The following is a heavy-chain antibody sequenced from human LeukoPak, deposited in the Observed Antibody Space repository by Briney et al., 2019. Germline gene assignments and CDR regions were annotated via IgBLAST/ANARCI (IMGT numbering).Heavy chain of an antibody. CDR2: IFYTGST. Sequence: SETLSLTCTVSGGSVSSYYWSWIRQPPGKGLEWIGYIFYTGSTKSNPSLNSRVTISVDTSKNQFSLRLSSVTAADTAVYYCARHSGNFDYWGQGTLVTVSS. V-gene: IGHV4-59*02. D-gene: IGHD5-12*01. J-gene: IGHJ4*02. CDR1: GGSVSSYY. CDR3: ARHSGNFDY.